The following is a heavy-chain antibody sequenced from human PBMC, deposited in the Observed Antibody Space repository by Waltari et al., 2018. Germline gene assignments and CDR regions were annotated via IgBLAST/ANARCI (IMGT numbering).Heavy chain of an antibody. D-gene: IGHD6-13*01. Sequence: VKLVQSGGEVKKPGASVKVSCKASGYTFISNGISWVRQAPGQGLEWVGWGSGYDGKTKYARKFQGRVSLTADTATNTAYMELTSLTADDTAVYYCAHSDYRSSWYTMDVWGQGTTVSVSS. CDR1: GYTFISNG. CDR2: GSGYDGKT. V-gene: IGHV1-18*01. J-gene: IGHJ6*02. CDR3: AHSDYRSSWYTMDV.